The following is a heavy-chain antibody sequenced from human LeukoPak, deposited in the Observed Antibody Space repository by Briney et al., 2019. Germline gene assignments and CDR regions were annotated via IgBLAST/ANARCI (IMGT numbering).Heavy chain of an antibody. J-gene: IGHJ3*02. CDR3: ARDPQDISRWANAFDI. CDR1: GFTFSSYE. D-gene: IGHD2-15*01. CDR2: ISSSGSTI. Sequence: PGGSLRLSCAASGFTFSSYEMNWVRQAPGKGLEWVSYISSSGSTIYYADSVKGRFTISRDNSKNTLYLEMNGLRSEDTAVYYCARDPQDISRWANAFDIWGQGTMVTVSS. V-gene: IGHV3-48*03.